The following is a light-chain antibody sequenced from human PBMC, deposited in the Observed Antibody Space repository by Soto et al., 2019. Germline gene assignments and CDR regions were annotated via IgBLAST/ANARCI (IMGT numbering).Light chain of an antibody. Sequence: QSVLTQPPSVSAAPGQRVTISCTGSSSNIGAGFDVHWYQQLPRKAPKLLIYTNTDRPSGVPDRFSGSKSGASASLAITGLQAEDEADYYCQSYDTSLTARVFGGGTKLTVL. V-gene: IGLV1-40*01. CDR1: SSNIGAGFD. J-gene: IGLJ3*02. CDR2: TNT. CDR3: QSYDTSLTARV.